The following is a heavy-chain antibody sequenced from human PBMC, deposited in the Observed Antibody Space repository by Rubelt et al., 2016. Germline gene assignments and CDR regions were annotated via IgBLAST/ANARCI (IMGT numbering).Heavy chain of an antibody. CDR1: GGSISSYY. CDR2: IYYSGST. V-gene: IGHV4-59*05. CDR3: ARRGIAAGETYYYYYMDV. D-gene: IGHD6-13*01. Sequence: QVQLQESGPGLVKPSETLSLTCTVSGGSISSYYWNWIRQPPGKGLEWIGSIYYSGSTYYNPSLKSRVTIYVDTSQNQFSLKLCPVTAADTAVYYCARRGIAAGETYYYYYMDVWGKGTTVTVSS. J-gene: IGHJ6*03.